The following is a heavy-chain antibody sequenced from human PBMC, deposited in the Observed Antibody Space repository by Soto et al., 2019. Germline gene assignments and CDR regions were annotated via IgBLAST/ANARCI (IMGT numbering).Heavy chain of an antibody. J-gene: IGHJ4*02. CDR1: GYAFTTYG. V-gene: IGHV1-18*01. D-gene: IGHD1-1*01. Sequence: QVHLVQSGAEVKKPGASVKVSCKGSGYAFTTYGITWVRQAPGQGLEWMGWISAHNGNTNYAQKLQGRVTVTRDTSPSTAYMELRSLRSDDTAVYYCARGRYGDYWGQGALVTVS. CDR2: ISAHNGNT. CDR3: ARGRYGDY.